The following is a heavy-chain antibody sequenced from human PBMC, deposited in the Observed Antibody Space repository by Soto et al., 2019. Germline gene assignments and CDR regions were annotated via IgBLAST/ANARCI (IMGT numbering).Heavy chain of an antibody. D-gene: IGHD3-9*01. J-gene: IGHJ4*02. CDR2: INHSGST. V-gene: IGHV4-34*01. Sequence: SETLSLTCAVYGGSFSGYYWTWIRQSPGKGLEWIGDINHSGSTNYNPSLKSRVTISVDTSKNQFSLMLASVTAADTAVYYCARGRYSRDFWGQGTQVTVSS. CDR3: ARGRYSRDF. CDR1: GGSFSGYY.